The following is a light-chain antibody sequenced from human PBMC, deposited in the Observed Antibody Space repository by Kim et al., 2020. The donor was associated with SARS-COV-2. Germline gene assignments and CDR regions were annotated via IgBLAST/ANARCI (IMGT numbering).Light chain of an antibody. CDR2: LGS. V-gene: IGKV2-28*01. CDR3: IQALQTPYS. J-gene: IGKJ2*03. CDR1: QSLLQSNGYNY. Sequence: EPDSISCRSSQSLLQSNGYNYLDWYLQKPGQSPQLLIYLGSNRASGVPDRFSGSGSGTDFTLKISRVEAEDVGVYYCIQALQTPYSFGQGTKLEI.